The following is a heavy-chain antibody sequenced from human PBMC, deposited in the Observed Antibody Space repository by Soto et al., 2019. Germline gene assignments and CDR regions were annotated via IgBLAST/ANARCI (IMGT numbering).Heavy chain of an antibody. V-gene: IGHV3-21*01. Sequence: EVQLVESGGGLVKPGGSLRLSCAASGFTFSSYSMNWVRQAPGKGLEWVSSISSSSSYIYYADSVKGRFTISRDNAKNSLYLQMNSLRAEDTAVYYCARVDIGDNWNPRYYYYGMDVWGQGTTVTVSS. D-gene: IGHD1-20*01. J-gene: IGHJ6*02. CDR1: GFTFSSYS. CDR3: ARVDIGDNWNPRYYYYGMDV. CDR2: ISSSSSYI.